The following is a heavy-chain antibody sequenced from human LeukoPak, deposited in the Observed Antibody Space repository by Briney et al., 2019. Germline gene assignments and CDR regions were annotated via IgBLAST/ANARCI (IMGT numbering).Heavy chain of an antibody. CDR3: ARRKVAAEIDY. V-gene: IGHV4-39*01. J-gene: IGHJ4*02. D-gene: IGHD6-25*01. CDR1: GGSITDTTYF. Sequence: PSETLSLTCTVSGGSITDTTYFWGWIRQPPGKGLEWIGSIYYRGNTYYTPSLKSRVTLSVDTSKNQFSLKVISVTAADTAVYYSARRKVAAEIDYWGQGTLVTVSS. CDR2: IYYRGNT.